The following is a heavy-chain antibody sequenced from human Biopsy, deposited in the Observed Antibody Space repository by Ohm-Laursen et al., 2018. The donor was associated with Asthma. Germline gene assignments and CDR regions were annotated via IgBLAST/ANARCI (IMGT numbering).Heavy chain of an antibody. J-gene: IGHJ6*02. CDR3: ARCQVGYSSGWSLLLKKIYYSGMDV. CDR2: ILIVFGTT. Sequence: SSVKVSCQAPGGTFSNFAISWVRQAPGQGLGWLGGILIVFGTTNYAQKFQGRVTITADESTSTAYMEVTSLRSEDTAIYYCARCQVGYSSGWSLLLKKIYYSGMDVWGQGTAVTVSS. CDR1: GGTFSNFA. D-gene: IGHD6-19*01. V-gene: IGHV1-69*01.